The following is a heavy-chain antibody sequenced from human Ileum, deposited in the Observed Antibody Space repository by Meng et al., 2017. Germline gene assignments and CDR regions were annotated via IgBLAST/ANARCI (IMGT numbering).Heavy chain of an antibody. CDR3: AKLRYCSGSPCYTPADY. J-gene: IGHJ4*02. V-gene: IGHV5-51*01. D-gene: IGHD2-2*02. CDR1: GYTFKNYW. Sequence: GESLKISCQGSGYTFKNYWIGWVRQMPGKGLEWMGIVHPGDSDIKYSPSFQGQVTISADKSISTAFLQWSSLKASDTAMYYCAKLRYCSGSPCYTPADYWGQGTLVTVSS. CDR2: VHPGDSDI.